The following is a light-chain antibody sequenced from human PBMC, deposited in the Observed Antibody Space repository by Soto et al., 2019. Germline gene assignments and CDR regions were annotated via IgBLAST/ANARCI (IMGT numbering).Light chain of an antibody. J-gene: IGLJ3*02. CDR1: SSDVGGYNY. V-gene: IGLV2-14*01. CDR2: EVS. Sequence: QSVLTQPASVSGSPGQSITISCTGTSSDVGGYNYVSWYQQHPGKAPKLMIYEVSNWSSGVSNRFSGSKSGNTASLTISGLQAEDEADYYCSSYTSSSTWVFGGGTKLTVL. CDR3: SSYTSSSTWV.